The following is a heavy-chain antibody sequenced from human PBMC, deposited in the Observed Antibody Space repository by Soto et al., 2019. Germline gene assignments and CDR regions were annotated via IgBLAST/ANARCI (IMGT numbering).Heavy chain of an antibody. Sequence: EVQLVESGGDSDQPGGSLRLSCAASGFTFSTYWMSWVRQAPGEGLVLVSRINSDGSTTSYADSVKGRFTVSRNNAKNTLYLQVNSLRAEDTAVYYCARSPYYYGMVVWGQGTTVTVSS. CDR1: GFTFSTYW. CDR3: ARSPYYYGMVV. V-gene: IGHV3-74*01. CDR2: INSDGSTT. J-gene: IGHJ6*02.